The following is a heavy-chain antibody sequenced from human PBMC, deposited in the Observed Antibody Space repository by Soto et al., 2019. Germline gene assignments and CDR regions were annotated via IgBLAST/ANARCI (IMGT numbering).Heavy chain of an antibody. CDR1: GFTLTSAD. V-gene: IGHV1-58*01. D-gene: IGHD3-3*01. CDR2: IAGGSGST. Sequence: QMQLMQSGPEVKKPGTSVKVSCKASGFTLTSADVQWVRQTRGQRLEWIGWIAGGSGSTNSAQQFQGRLAITRDMSTSTVYMELSSLRSEDTAVYYCAADWSNRPFDFWGQGTLVTVSS. J-gene: IGHJ4*02. CDR3: AADWSNRPFDF.